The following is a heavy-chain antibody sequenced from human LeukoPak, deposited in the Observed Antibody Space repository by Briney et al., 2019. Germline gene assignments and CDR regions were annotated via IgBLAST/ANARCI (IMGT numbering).Heavy chain of an antibody. J-gene: IGHJ4*02. CDR3: ARDLSRYYNDY. CDR2: ITSSSSTI. V-gene: IGHV3-48*01. Sequence: PGGSLRLSCAASGFTFNNYNYDIHWVRQAPGKGLEWVSYITSSSSTIYYADSVKGRFTISRDNAKNSLYLQMNSLRAEDTAVYYCARDLSRYYNDYCGQGTLVTVSS. CDR1: GFTFNNYN.